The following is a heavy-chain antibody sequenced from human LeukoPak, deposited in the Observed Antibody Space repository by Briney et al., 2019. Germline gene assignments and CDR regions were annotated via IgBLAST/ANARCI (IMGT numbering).Heavy chain of an antibody. D-gene: IGHD3-10*01. CDR3: ARDPGHGNYYGSGSPPGLHFDD. Sequence: GGSLRLSCAASGFTFSSYGMHWVRQAPGKGLEWVSVISYDGSNKYYADSVKGRFTISRDNSKNTLYLQMNSLRAEDSAVYYCARDPGHGNYYGSGSPPGLHFDDWGQGTLVMVSS. CDR2: ISYDGSNK. CDR1: GFTFSSYG. V-gene: IGHV3-30*03. J-gene: IGHJ4*02.